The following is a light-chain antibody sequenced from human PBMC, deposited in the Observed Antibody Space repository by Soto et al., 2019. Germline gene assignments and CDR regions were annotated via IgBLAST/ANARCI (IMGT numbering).Light chain of an antibody. J-gene: IGLJ1*01. V-gene: IGLV1-40*01. CDR3: QSYDSSYV. Sequence: QSVLTQPPSVSGAPGQRVTISCTGSSSNIGAGYDVHWYQQLPGTAPKLLIYGNSNRPSGVPDRFSGSKSGTSASLAITGVQAEDEADYYCQSYDSSYVFGTGTKLTVL. CDR2: GNS. CDR1: SSNIGAGYD.